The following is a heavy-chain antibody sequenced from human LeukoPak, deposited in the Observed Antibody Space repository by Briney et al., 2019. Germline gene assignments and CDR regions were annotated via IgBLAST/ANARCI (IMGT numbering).Heavy chain of an antibody. D-gene: IGHD2-15*01. CDR3: ARLSFGSGRAYFDY. V-gene: IGHV4-39*02. CDR2: VYYTGST. J-gene: IGHJ4*02. CDR1: DVSISTKSYY. Sequence: SETLSLTCAVSDVSISTKSYYWGWVRQPPGKGLEWIGNVYYTGSTDYTPSLKSRVTISVDMSKNHFSLDLTSVTAADTAVYYCARLSFGSGRAYFDYWGQGTLVTVSS.